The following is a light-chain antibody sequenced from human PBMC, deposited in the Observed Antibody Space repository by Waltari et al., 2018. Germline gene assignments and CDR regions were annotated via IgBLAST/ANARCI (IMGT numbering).Light chain of an antibody. CDR2: DAS. CDR3: QHFDSVPRHGLGLT. CDR1: RVISNY. J-gene: IGKJ4*01. Sequence: EIQLTQSPPSLSASIGDRVTITCQAKRVISNYLNWYQQKPGKHPKLLIFDASRLEAGVPARFSGSGSGAGFTFTNTGLHRKDIAAYYFQHFDSVPRHGLGLTFGGGTKVEIK. V-gene: IGKV1-33*01.